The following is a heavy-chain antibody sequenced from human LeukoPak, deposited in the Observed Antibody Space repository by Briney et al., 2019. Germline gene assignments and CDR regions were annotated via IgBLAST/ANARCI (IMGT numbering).Heavy chain of an antibody. Sequence: GASVKVSCKASGYTFTSYGISWVRQAPGQGLEWMGWISAYNGNTNYAQKLQGRVTMTTDTSTSTAYMELRSLRSDDTAVYYCARDHSVVRWLTPGDYYYMDVWGKGTTVTISS. CDR1: GYTFTSYG. D-gene: IGHD6-19*01. V-gene: IGHV1-18*01. J-gene: IGHJ6*03. CDR3: ARDHSVVRWLTPGDYYYMDV. CDR2: ISAYNGNT.